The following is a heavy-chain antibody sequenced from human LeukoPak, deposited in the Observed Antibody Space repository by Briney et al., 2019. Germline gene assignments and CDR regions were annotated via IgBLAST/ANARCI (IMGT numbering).Heavy chain of an antibody. CDR3: AKDQDYYDSSGRLDY. J-gene: IGHJ4*02. CDR2: IRYDGSNK. D-gene: IGHD3-22*01. CDR1: GFTFSSYG. V-gene: IGHV3-30*02. Sequence: GGSLRLSCAASGFTFSSYGMHWVRQAPGKGLEWVAFIRYDGSNKYYADSVKGRFTISRDNSKHTLYLQMNSLRAEDTAVYYCAKDQDYYDSSGRLDYWGQGTLVTVSS.